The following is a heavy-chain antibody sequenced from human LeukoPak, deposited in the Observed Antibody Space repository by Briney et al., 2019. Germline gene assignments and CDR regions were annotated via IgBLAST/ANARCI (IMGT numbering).Heavy chain of an antibody. V-gene: IGHV1-2*02. CDR3: ARSKMATAYSWFDP. D-gene: IGHD5-24*01. Sequence: GASVKVSCKASGYTFTGYYMHWVRQAPGQGLEWMGWINPNSGGTNYAQKFQGRVTMTRDTSISTAYMELSRLRSDDTAVYYCARSKMATAYSWFDPWGQGTLVTVSS. CDR2: INPNSGGT. CDR1: GYTFTGYY. J-gene: IGHJ5*02.